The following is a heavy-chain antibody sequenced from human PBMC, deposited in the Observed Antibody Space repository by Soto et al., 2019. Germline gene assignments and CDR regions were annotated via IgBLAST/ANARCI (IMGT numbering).Heavy chain of an antibody. CDR1: GFTFGRYA. CDR3: ARYIPGVRYYGMDV. D-gene: IGHD2-2*01. CDR2: IGESGTPT. V-gene: IGHV3-23*01. Sequence: GGSLRLSCAASGFTFGRYAMKWVRQAPGKGLEWVSLIGESGTPTYYADSVKGRFTISRDNSGNTLFLEMYSLRAEDTAVYYCARYIPGVRYYGMDVWGQGTTVTVSS. J-gene: IGHJ6*02.